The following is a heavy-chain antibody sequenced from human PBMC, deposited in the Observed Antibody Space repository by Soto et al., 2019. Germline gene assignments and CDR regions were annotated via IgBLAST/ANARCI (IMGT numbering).Heavy chain of an antibody. J-gene: IGHJ6*02. CDR3: ARVYYSNLPYYFYYMDV. Sequence: GGSLRLSCAASGFTFSSYSMNWVRQAPGKGLEWVSSSSSSSTYIYYADSVKGRFTISRDNAKNSLYLQMNSLRAEDTAVYFCARVYYSNLPYYFYYMDVWGQGTTVTVSS. D-gene: IGHD4-4*01. CDR2: SSSSSTYI. V-gene: IGHV3-21*01. CDR1: GFTFSSYS.